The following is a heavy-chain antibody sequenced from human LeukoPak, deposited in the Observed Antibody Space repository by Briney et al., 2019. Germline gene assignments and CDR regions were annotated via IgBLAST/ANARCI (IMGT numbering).Heavy chain of an antibody. V-gene: IGHV1-2*02. CDR1: GYTYTDYY. J-gene: IGHJ4*02. Sequence: ASVKVSCMASGYTYTDYYVHWVRQAPGQGLEWMGWINPKSGGTNYAQKFQGRVTMTRDTSISTAYMGLSRLISDDTAVYYCAWVVSDSSGYYLRDFDYWGQGTLVTVSS. D-gene: IGHD3-22*01. CDR2: INPKSGGT. CDR3: AWVVSDSSGYYLRDFDY.